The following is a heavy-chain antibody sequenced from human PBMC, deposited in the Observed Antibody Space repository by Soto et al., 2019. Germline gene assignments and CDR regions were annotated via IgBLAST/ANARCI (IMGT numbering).Heavy chain of an antibody. CDR2: FDPEDGET. CDR1: GYTLTELS. D-gene: IGHD3-3*01. J-gene: IGHJ2*01. Sequence: ASVKVSCKASGYTLTELSMHWVRQAPGKGLEWMGGFDPEDGETIYAQKFQGRVTMTEDTSTDTAYMELSSLRSEDTAVYYCATSGEHDFWSGPFFVLWGRGTLVTVSS. CDR3: ATSGEHDFWSGPFFVL. V-gene: IGHV1-24*01.